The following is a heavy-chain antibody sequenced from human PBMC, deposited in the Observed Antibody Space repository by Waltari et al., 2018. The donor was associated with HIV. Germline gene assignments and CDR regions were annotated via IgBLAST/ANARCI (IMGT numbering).Heavy chain of an antibody. CDR3: AKRGGPAARDAGYYYGMDV. D-gene: IGHD2-2*01. J-gene: IGHJ6*02. Sequence: QVQLVESGGGVVQPGRSLRLSCAASGFTFSSYGMHWVRPPPGKGLEWVAVISYDGSNKYYADSVKGRFTISRDNSKNTLYLQMNSLRAEDTAVYYCAKRGGPAARDAGYYYGMDVWGQGTTVTVSS. CDR2: ISYDGSNK. CDR1: GFTFSSYG. V-gene: IGHV3-30*18.